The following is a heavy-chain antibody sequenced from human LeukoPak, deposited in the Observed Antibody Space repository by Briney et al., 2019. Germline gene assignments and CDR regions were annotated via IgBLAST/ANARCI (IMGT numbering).Heavy chain of an antibody. CDR2: IRSKAHGGTT. CDR3: ARDRFARDFDWLYLNDY. CDR1: GFTFGDYA. V-gene: IGHV3-49*04. J-gene: IGHJ4*02. D-gene: IGHD3-9*01. Sequence: GGSLRLSCTASGFTFGDYAMSWVRQAPGKGLEWVGFIRSKAHGGTTEYAASVKGRFTISRDDSKSIAYLQMNSLKTEDTAVYYCARDRFARDFDWLYLNDYWGQGTLVTVSS.